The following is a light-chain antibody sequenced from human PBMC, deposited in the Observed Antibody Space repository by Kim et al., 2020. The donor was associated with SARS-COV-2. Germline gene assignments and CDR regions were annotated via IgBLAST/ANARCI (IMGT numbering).Light chain of an antibody. CDR2: AAS. V-gene: IGKV1-17*01. J-gene: IGKJ1*01. CDR3: LRHHSYPLT. Sequence: DIQMTQSPSSLSASVGDRVSITCRASQCIGNNLAWYQQQPGKAPKRLIYAASSLQSGVPLRFSGSGSGTEFTLTISSLQPEDLTTYYCLRHHSYPLTFGQGTKVDIK. CDR1: QCIGNN.